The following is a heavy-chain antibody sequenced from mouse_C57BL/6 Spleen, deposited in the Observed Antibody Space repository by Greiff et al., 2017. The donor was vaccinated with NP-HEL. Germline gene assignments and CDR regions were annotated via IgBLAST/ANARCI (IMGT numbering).Heavy chain of an antibody. J-gene: IGHJ4*01. D-gene: IGHD2-2*01. Sequence: QVQLQQSGPGLVAPSQSLSITCTVSGFSLTSYGVDWVRQSPGKGLEWLGVIWGVGSTNYNSALKSRLSISKDNSKSQVFLKMNSLQTDDTAMYYCARVYGYDGNYYAMDYWGQGTSVTVSS. CDR2: IWGVGST. V-gene: IGHV2-6*01. CDR1: GFSLTSYG. CDR3: ARVYGYDGNYYAMDY.